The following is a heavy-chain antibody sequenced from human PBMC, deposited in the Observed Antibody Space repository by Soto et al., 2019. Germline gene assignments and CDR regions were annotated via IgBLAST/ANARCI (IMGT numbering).Heavy chain of an antibody. D-gene: IGHD3-22*01. J-gene: IGHJ4*02. CDR2: IYYSGST. V-gene: IGHV4-39*01. CDR1: GGSISSSSYY. Sequence: SETLSLTCTVSGGSISSSSYYWGWIRQPPGKGLEWIGSIYYSGSTYYNPSLKSRVTISVDTSKNQFSLKLSSVTAADTAVYYCARLNGVVVTYTDYWGQGTLVTVSS. CDR3: ARLNGVVVTYTDY.